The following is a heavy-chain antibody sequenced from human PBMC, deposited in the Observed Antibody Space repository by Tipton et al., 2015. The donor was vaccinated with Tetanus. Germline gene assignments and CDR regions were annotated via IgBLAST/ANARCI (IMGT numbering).Heavy chain of an antibody. CDR3: ARDQGGGRVARLNWFGP. V-gene: IGHV4-30-2*01. J-gene: IGHJ5*02. CDR1: GALLTTGGYS. CDR2: IYQTGST. Sequence: TLSLTCNVTGALLTTGGYSWGWIRQPPGQGLEWIGYIYQTGSTYFNPSLRSRLTMSFKMSKNQFSLKLTSVTAADTAVYYCARDQGGGRVARLNWFGPWGQGTLVSVSS. D-gene: IGHD3-16*01.